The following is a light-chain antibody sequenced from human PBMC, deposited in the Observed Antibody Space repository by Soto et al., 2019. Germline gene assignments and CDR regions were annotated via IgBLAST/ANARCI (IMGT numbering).Light chain of an antibody. CDR2: KAS. CDR1: QSISSW. J-gene: IGKJ4*01. V-gene: IGKV1-5*03. CDR3: QQYNSYLT. Sequence: DIQMTQSPSTLSASVGDRVTITGRASQSISSWLAWYQQKPGKAPKLLIYKASSLESGVPSRFSGSGSGTDFTLTISSLQPDDFATYYCQQYNSYLTFGGGTKVEIK.